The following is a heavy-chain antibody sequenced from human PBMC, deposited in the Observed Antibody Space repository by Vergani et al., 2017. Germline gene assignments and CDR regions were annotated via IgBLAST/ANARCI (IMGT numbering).Heavy chain of an antibody. J-gene: IGHJ4*02. CDR1: GGTFSSYA. CDR2: IIPIFGTA. V-gene: IGHV1-69*05. CDR3: ARGRWGFTVVTPFVLDY. D-gene: IGHD4-23*01. Sequence: QVQLVQSGAEVKKPGSSVKVSCKASGGTFSSYAISWVRQAPGQGLEWMGGIIPIFGTANYAQKFQGRVTMTTDTSTSTAYMELRSLRSDDTAVYYCARGRWGFTVVTPFVLDYWGQGTLVTVSS.